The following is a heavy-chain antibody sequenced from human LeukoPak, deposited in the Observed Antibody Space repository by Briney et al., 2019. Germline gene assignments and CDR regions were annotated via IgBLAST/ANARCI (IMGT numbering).Heavy chain of an antibody. V-gene: IGHV1-18*01. CDR3: ARDSGIAALPGSFDY. Sequence: GASVKVSCKASGYTFTSYGISWVRQAPGQGLEWMGWISAYNGNTNYAQKLQGRVTMTTDTSTSTAYMELRSLRSDDTAVYYCARDSGIAALPGSFDYWGQGTLVTVSS. D-gene: IGHD6-13*01. CDR2: ISAYNGNT. J-gene: IGHJ4*02. CDR1: GYTFTSYG.